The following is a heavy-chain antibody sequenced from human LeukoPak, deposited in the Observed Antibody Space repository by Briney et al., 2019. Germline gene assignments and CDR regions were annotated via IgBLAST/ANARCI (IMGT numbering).Heavy chain of an antibody. D-gene: IGHD4-17*01. Sequence: GGSLRLSCAASGFTFDDYAMPWVRQAPGKGLEWVSGISWNSGSIGYADSVKGRFTISRDNAKNSLYLQMNSLRAEDTALYYCAKDDDYGDYSRWYYFDYWGQGTLVTDSS. J-gene: IGHJ4*02. CDR1: GFTFDDYA. CDR3: AKDDDYGDYSRWYYFDY. V-gene: IGHV3-9*01. CDR2: ISWNSGSI.